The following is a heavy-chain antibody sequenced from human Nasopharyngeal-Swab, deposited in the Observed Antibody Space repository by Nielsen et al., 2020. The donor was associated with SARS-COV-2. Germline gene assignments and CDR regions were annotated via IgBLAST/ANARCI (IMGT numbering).Heavy chain of an antibody. CDR3: GRVNARLNGLPHLDY. J-gene: IGHJ4*02. CDR2: VNPTGGTT. D-gene: IGHD2-2*01. CDR1: GYTFSKTY. V-gene: IGHV1-46*01. Sequence: AYVQIICKSSGYTFSKTYMHWVRQATGQGLEWMGIVNPTGGTTTYAQKFQGRVTMTRHSSTRTDYLDLSSLRAEDTAVYFCGRVNARLNGLPHLDYRGQGTLVTVSS.